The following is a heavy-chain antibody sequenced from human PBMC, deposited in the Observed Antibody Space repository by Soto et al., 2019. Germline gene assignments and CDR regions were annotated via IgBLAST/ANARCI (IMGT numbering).Heavy chain of an antibody. Sequence: SVKVSCKASGFTFTSSAMQWVRQARGQGLEWIGWIVVCSGNTNYAQKFQERVTITTDMSTSTAYMELRSLRSDDTAVYYCARWGVGPRFYYYGMDVWGQGTTVTVSS. CDR1: GFTFTSSA. J-gene: IGHJ6*02. D-gene: IGHD3-16*01. V-gene: IGHV1-58*02. CDR2: IVVCSGNT. CDR3: ARWGVGPRFYYYGMDV.